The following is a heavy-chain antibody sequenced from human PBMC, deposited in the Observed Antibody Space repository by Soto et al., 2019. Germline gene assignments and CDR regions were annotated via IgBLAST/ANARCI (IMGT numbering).Heavy chain of an antibody. D-gene: IGHD5-12*01. Sequence: SETLSLTCTVSGGSINTFYWSWVRQPAGKGLERIGRIFSSGSTSFNPSLESRVAMSVDTSKNHFSLNLSSVTAADMAVYYCAREGSYSAYNFAHGIQLWSFDFWGQGALVTVSS. CDR3: AREGSYSAYNFAHGIQLWSFDF. CDR1: GGSINTFY. CDR2: IFSSGST. V-gene: IGHV4-4*07. J-gene: IGHJ4*02.